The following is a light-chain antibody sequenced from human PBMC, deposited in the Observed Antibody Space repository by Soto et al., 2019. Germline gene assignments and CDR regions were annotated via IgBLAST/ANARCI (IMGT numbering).Light chain of an antibody. CDR2: QDS. V-gene: IGLV3-1*01. CDR3: QAWDSSTAV. J-gene: IGLJ2*01. Sequence: SYELTQPPSVSVSPGQTASITCSGDKLGDKYACWYQQKPGQSPVLVIYQDSKRPSGIPDRFSGSNSRNTATLIISGTQAMDEADYYCQAWDSSTAVFGGGTKLTVL. CDR1: KLGDKY.